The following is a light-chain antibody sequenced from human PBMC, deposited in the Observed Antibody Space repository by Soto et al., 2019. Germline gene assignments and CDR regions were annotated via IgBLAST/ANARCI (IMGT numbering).Light chain of an antibody. J-gene: IGKJ4*01. CDR3: QQYYDTPLT. V-gene: IGKV4-1*01. CDR1: QSVLSSSNNENY. Sequence: DIVMTQSPDSLAVSLGERATINCKSSQSVLSSSNNENYLAWYQQKPGQPPKLLIYWASTRESGVPDRFSGSGSGTDFTLTIISLQAEDVAVYYCQQYYDTPLTFGGGTKVEIK. CDR2: WAS.